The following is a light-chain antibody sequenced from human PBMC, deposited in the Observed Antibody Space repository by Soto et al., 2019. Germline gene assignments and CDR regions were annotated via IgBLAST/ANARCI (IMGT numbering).Light chain of an antibody. CDR1: QSVSSY. CDR3: QQRSNGPLYI. V-gene: IGKV3-11*01. Sequence: EIVLTQSPATLSLSPGERATLSCRASQSVSSYLAWYQQKPGQAPRLLIYDASNLATGIPARFSGSGSGTDFTLSISSLEPEDFAVYYCQQRSNGPLYIFGQGTKLEIK. J-gene: IGKJ2*01. CDR2: DAS.